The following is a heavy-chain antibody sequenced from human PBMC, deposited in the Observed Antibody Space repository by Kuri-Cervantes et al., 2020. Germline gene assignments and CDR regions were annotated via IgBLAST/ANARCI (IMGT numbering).Heavy chain of an antibody. Sequence: ASVKVSCKASAYTFNNYYMHWVRQAPGQGLEWMGWINPNSGGTNYAQKFQGRVTMTRDTSISTAYMDLYRLRSDDTAVYYCARPIAGGFKGSSDAFDIWGQGTVVTVSS. CDR2: INPNSGGT. V-gene: IGHV1-2*02. CDR3: ARPIAGGFKGSSDAFDI. J-gene: IGHJ3*02. CDR1: AYTFNNYY. D-gene: IGHD3-10*01.